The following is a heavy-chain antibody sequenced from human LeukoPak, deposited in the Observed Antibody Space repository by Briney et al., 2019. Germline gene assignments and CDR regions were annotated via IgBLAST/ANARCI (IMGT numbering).Heavy chain of an antibody. D-gene: IGHD2-2*02. CDR2: IKQDGSEK. CDR3: ARAPPRLTIPAAIPEYNWFDP. J-gene: IGHJ5*02. V-gene: IGHV3-7*01. CDR1: GFTFSDYY. Sequence: GGSLRLSCAASGFTFSDYYMSWIRQAPGKGLEWVANIKQDGSEKYYVDSVKGRFTISRANAKNSLYLKMNSLTAEDTAVYSCARAPPRLTIPAAIPEYNWFDPWGQGTLVTVSS.